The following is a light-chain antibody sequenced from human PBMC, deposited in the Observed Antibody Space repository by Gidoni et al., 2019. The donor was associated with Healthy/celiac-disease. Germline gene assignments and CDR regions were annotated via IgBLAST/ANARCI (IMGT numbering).Light chain of an antibody. J-gene: IGLJ3*02. V-gene: IGLV2-18*01. CDR1: SSAVGSSNR. CDR2: EVS. Sequence: QSALTQPPSVSGSPGQSVTISCTGTSSAVGSSNRVSWYHQPPGTAPKLRIDEVSNRPSGVPDRFSGSRSGNTASLTISGLQAEDEADYYCSLYTSSSTWVFGGGTKLTVL. CDR3: SLYTSSSTWV.